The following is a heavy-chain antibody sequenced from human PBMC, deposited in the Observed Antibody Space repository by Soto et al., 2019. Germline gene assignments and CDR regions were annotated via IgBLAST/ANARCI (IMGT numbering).Heavy chain of an antibody. Sequence: ASVKVSCKASGYTFTVYYMHWVRQAPGQGLEWMGWINPKSGGTMYPQKFQGRVTMTWDTSISTAYTSKNQFSLKLSSVTAADTAVYYCARAHAVPYFDYWGQGTLVTVS. V-gene: IGHV1-2*02. J-gene: IGHJ4*02. CDR1: GYTFTVYY. CDR2: INPKSGGT. CDR3: ARAHAVPYFDY. D-gene: IGHD2-2*01.